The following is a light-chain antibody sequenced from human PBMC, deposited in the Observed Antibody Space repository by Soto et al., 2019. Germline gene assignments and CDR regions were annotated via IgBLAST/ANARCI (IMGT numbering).Light chain of an antibody. J-gene: IGKJ4*01. CDR1: QDISNY. Sequence: DIQMTQSPSSLSASVGDRVTITCRASQDISNYLNWYQQKPGKAPKLLIYDASNLETGVPSRFSGSGSGKDFTFTVSSLQPEDIATYYCQQYDNLPLTFGGGTKVEIK. V-gene: IGKV1-33*01. CDR3: QQYDNLPLT. CDR2: DAS.